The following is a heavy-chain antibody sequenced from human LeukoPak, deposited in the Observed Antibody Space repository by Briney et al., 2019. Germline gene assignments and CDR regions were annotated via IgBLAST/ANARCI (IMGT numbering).Heavy chain of an antibody. CDR3: ARDYGDYVFDFVDY. V-gene: IGHV3-74*01. CDR2: INSDGSST. J-gene: IGHJ4*02. D-gene: IGHD4-17*01. Sequence: GGSLRLSCAASGFTFNRYWMHWVRQVPGKGLVWVSRINSDGSSTGYADSVKGRFTISRDNAQNTLYLQMHSLRAEDTAVYYCARDYGDYVFDFVDYWGQGTLVTVSS. CDR1: GFTFNRYW.